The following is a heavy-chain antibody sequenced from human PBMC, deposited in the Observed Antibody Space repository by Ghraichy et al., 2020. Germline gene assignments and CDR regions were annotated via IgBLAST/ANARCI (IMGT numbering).Heavy chain of an antibody. D-gene: IGHD1-26*01. CDR2: ISGSGGVP. CDR1: GFTFNNYA. J-gene: IGHJ6*02. Sequence: GESLRLSCAASGFTFNNYAMSWVRQAPGKGLEWVAGISGSGGVPYYADSVKGRFTISRDNSKNTLYLQMNSLRVEDMALYYCAKDSLGDYFYYGMDVWGQGTTVTVSS. CDR3: AKDSLGDYFYYGMDV. V-gene: IGHV3-23*01.